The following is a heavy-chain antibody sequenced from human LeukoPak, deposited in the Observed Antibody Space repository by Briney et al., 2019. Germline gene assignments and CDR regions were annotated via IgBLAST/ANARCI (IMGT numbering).Heavy chain of an antibody. CDR1: GFTFDDYA. Sequence: GGSLRLSCAASGFTFDDYAMHWVRQAPGKGLEWVSLISWDGGSTYYADSVKGRFTISRDNSKNTLYLQMNSLRAEDTAVYYCAKVGVLGYCSGGSCFIFDYWGQGTLVTVSS. J-gene: IGHJ4*02. CDR2: ISWDGGST. V-gene: IGHV3-43D*03. CDR3: AKVGVLGYCSGGSCFIFDY. D-gene: IGHD2-15*01.